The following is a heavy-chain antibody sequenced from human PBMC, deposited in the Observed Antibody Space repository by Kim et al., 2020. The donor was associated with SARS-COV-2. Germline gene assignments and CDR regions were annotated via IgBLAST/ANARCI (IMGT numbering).Heavy chain of an antibody. CDR1: GLTFSDSY. CDR2: ISTRGESI. D-gene: IGHD5-12*01. J-gene: IGHJ4*02. Sequence: GGSLRLSCAASGLTFSDSYMNWVRQAPGKGLEWVAFISTRGESIFYAYSAEGRFTISRDNAKTSLYLHMNSLRDEDTAGYYCARSGNGYNTFGIWGQGVLVTVSS. CDR3: ARSGNGYNTFGI. V-gene: IGHV3-11*01.